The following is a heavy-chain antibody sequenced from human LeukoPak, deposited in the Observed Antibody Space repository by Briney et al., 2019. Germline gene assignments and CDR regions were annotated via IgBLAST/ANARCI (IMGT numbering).Heavy chain of an antibody. Sequence: SETLSLTCTVSGGPISSYYWSWIRQPPGKGLEWIGYIYYSGSTNYNPSLKSRVTISVDTSKNQFSLKLSSVTAADTAVYYCARIVADSSGYYLYYYFDYWGQGTLVTVSS. CDR1: GGPISSYY. V-gene: IGHV4-59*01. CDR2: IYYSGST. J-gene: IGHJ4*02. CDR3: ARIVADSSGYYLYYYFDY. D-gene: IGHD3-22*01.